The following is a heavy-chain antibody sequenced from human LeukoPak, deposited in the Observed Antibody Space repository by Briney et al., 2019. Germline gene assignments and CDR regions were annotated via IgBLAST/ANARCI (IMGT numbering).Heavy chain of an antibody. D-gene: IGHD5-12*01. CDR3: ARVVYSGYDFRGAMEV. Sequence: AETLSLTCTVSGGSLSGYYWRWVRQPPGPRLGWVVDIYYRGSANYNPSLKSRVTISVDTSKNQFSLKLSSVTGADTAVYYCARVVYSGYDFRGAMEVWGKGTTVNVSS. J-gene: IGHJ6*03. CDR2: IYYRGSA. V-gene: IGHV4-59*01. CDR1: GGSLSGYY.